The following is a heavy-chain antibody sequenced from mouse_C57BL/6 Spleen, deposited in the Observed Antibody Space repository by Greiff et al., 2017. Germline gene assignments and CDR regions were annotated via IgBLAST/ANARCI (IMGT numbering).Heavy chain of an antibody. V-gene: IGHV1-64*01. CDR1: GYTFTSYW. J-gene: IGHJ3*01. D-gene: IGHD2-10*02. Sequence: QLQQPGAELVKPGASVKLSCKASGYTFTSYWMHWVKQRPGQGLEWIGMIHPNSGSTNYNEKFKSKATLTVDKSSSTASMQLSGLTSEYSAVYYCARGYGLAWFAYWGPGTLVTVSA. CDR2: IHPNSGST. CDR3: ARGYGLAWFAY.